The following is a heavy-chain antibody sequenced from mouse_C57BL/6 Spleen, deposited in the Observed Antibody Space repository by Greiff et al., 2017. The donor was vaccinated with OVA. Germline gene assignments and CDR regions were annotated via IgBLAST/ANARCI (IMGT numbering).Heavy chain of an antibody. V-gene: IGHV3-6*01. Sequence: EVHLVESGPGLVKPSQSLSLTCSVTGYSITSGYYWNWIRQFPGNKLEWMGYISYDGSNNYNPSLKNRISITRDTSKNQFFLKLNSVTTEDTATYYCASTLSSSYYAMDYWGQGTSVTVSS. CDR2: ISYDGSN. CDR3: ASTLSSSYYAMDY. D-gene: IGHD1-1*01. J-gene: IGHJ4*01. CDR1: GYSITSGYY.